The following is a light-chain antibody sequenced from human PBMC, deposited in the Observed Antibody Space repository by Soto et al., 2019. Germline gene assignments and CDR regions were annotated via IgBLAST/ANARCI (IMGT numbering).Light chain of an antibody. Sequence: QSVLTQPPSASGSPGQSVTISCTGTSSDVGDYNYVSWYQQHPGKAPKLMIFEVSKRPSVVPDRFSGSKSGNTASLTVSGLHAEDEADYYCTSYAGTNNPYVFGTGTKLTVL. CDR2: EVS. CDR3: TSYAGTNNPYV. J-gene: IGLJ1*01. V-gene: IGLV2-8*01. CDR1: SSDVGDYNY.